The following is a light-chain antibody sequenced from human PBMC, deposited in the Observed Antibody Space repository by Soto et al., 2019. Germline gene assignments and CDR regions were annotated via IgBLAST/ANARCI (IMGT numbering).Light chain of an antibody. CDR2: WAS. CDR1: QNVLYSSNNKNY. Sequence: DIVMTQSPDSLAVSLGERATINCKSSQNVLYSSNNKNYLAWYQQKPGQSPKLLIYWASTRESGVPDRFSGSGSGTDFTLTISSLQAEDVAVYYCQQYYSTLRTFGQGTKVEIK. J-gene: IGKJ1*01. CDR3: QQYYSTLRT. V-gene: IGKV4-1*01.